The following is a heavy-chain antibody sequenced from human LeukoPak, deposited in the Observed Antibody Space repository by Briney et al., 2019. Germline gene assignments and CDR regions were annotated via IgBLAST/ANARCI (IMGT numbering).Heavy chain of an antibody. D-gene: IGHD1-26*01. CDR3: AKDRKLVGATRIFDY. J-gene: IGHJ4*02. CDR1: RFTSSSYA. CDR2: ISGSGGST. V-gene: IGHV3-23*01. Sequence: GGSLRLSCAASRFTSSSYAMSWVRQASGRGLELVSAISGSGGSTYYADSVKGRFTISRDNSKNTLYLQMNSLRAEDTAVYYCAKDRKLVGATRIFDYWGQGTLVTVSS.